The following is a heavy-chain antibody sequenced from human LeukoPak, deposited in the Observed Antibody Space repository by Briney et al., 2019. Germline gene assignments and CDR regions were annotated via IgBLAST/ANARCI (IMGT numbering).Heavy chain of an antibody. CDR1: GGTFSSYA. CDR2: IIPIFGTA. D-gene: IGHD3-10*01. CDR3: ARDVGGITMVRGVIIRGNSFDY. V-gene: IGHV1-69*13. Sequence: SVKVSCKASGGTFSSYAISWVRQAPGQGLEWMGGIIPIFGTANYAQKFQGRVTITADESTSTAYMELSSLRSEDTAVYYCARDVGGITMVRGVIIRGNSFDYWGQGTLVTVSS. J-gene: IGHJ4*02.